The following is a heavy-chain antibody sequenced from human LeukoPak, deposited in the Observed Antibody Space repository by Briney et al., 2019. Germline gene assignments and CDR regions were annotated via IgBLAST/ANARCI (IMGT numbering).Heavy chain of an antibody. Sequence: ASVKVSCKASGYTFTSYAMHWVRQAPGQRLEWMGWINAGNGDTKYSQKFQGRVTITRDTSASTAYMELSSLRSEDTAVYYCGGGVDTGIVTFCHLGQGTLV. CDR1: GYTFTSYA. CDR3: GGGVDTGIVTFCH. CDR2: INAGNGDT. V-gene: IGHV1-3*01. J-gene: IGHJ4*02. D-gene: IGHD5-18*01.